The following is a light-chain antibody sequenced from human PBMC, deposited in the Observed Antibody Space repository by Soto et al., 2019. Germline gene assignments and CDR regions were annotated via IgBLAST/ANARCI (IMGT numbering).Light chain of an antibody. J-gene: IGLJ1*01. Sequence: QLVLTQPPSASGTPGQRVTMSCSGTNSNIGSNKVNWYQQLPGTAPKLLIHANDQRPSGVPDRFSGSKSGTSASLAISGLQSEDGADYYCTAWDDSLNGYVFGTGTKLTVL. CDR1: NSNIGSNK. CDR2: AND. CDR3: TAWDDSLNGYV. V-gene: IGLV1-44*01.